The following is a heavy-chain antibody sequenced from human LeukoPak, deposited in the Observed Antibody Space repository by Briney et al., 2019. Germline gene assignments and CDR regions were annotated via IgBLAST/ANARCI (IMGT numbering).Heavy chain of an antibody. J-gene: IGHJ4*02. CDR1: GVTVSSNY. D-gene: IGHD5-12*01. CDR2: IYSGGST. Sequence: PGGSLRLSCAASGVTVSSNYMSWVRQAPGKGLEWGSVIYSGGSTYYADSAKGRFTISRDNTKNTLYLQMNSLRAEDTAVYYCAREAQNSGYDSRDYYFDYWGQGTLVTVSS. CDR3: AREAQNSGYDSRDYYFDY. V-gene: IGHV3-53*01.